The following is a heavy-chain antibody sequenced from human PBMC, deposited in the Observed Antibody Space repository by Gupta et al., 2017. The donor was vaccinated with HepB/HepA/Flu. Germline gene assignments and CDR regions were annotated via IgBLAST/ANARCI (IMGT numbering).Heavy chain of an antibody. CDR1: GFTFSAYG. V-gene: IGHV3-30*18. CDR3: AKDGRMAPAAMGYYMDV. D-gene: IGHD2-2*01. CDR2: LSYDGTTK. J-gene: IGHJ6*03. Sequence: QVQLVESGGGVVQPGKSLRLSCAVSGFTFSAYGVHWVRQAPGKGLEWVAVLSYDGTTKYYGDSVKGRFTISSDSSKTTLYLQMNGLTTEDTAVYFCAKDGRMAPAAMGYYMDVWGTGTTVTVS.